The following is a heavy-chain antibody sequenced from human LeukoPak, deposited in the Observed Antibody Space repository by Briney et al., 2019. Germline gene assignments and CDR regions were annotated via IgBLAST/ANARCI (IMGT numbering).Heavy chain of an antibody. CDR3: ARGGLGTSYWYYAFDI. Sequence: SQTLSPTCTVSGGSISSGGYCWNWIRQHPGKGLEWIGYISYSGSTHHNPSLKSRVTISVDTSKNQFSLKLISVTAADTAVYYCARGGLGTSYWYYAFDIWGQGTMVTVSS. D-gene: IGHD2-2*01. J-gene: IGHJ3*02. CDR1: GGSISSGGYC. V-gene: IGHV4-31*03. CDR2: ISYSGST.